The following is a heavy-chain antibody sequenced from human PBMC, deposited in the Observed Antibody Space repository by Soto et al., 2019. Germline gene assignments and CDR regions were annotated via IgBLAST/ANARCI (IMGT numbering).Heavy chain of an antibody. CDR1: GYTFTSYG. D-gene: IGHD4-4*01. CDR2: ISAYNGNT. V-gene: IGHV1-18*01. J-gene: IGHJ6*02. Sequence: ASVKVSCKASGYTFTSYGISWVRQAPGQGLEWMGWISAYNGNTNYAQKLQGRVTMTTDTSTSTAYMELRSLRSDDTAVYYCARDTRATGYYYYGKDVWGQGTTVTVSS. CDR3: ARDTRATGYYYYGKDV.